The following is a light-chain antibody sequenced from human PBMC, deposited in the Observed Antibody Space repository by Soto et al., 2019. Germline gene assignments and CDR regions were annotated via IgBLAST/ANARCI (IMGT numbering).Light chain of an antibody. CDR2: DTS. CDR1: TGAVTSGHY. CDR3: LLSYSGARPWV. J-gene: IGLJ3*02. V-gene: IGLV7-46*01. Sequence: QAVVTQEPSLTVSPGGTVTLTCGSSTGAVTSGHYPYWFQQKPGQAPRTLIYDTSNKHSWTPARFSDSLLGGKAALTLSGAQPEDEAEYYCLLSYSGARPWVFGGGTKVTVL.